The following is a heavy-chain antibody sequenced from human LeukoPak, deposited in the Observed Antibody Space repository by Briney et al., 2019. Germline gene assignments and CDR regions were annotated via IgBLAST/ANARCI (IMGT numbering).Heavy chain of an antibody. CDR3: ARGISDFWSGYYTDYYFDY. Sequence: ASVKVSCKASGYTFTSYGIIWVRQAPGQGLEWMGWISAYNGNTNYAQKLQGRVTMTTDTSTSTAYMELRSLRSDDTAVYYCARGISDFWSGYYTDYYFDYWGQGTLVTVSS. J-gene: IGHJ4*02. CDR1: GYTFTSYG. D-gene: IGHD3-3*01. V-gene: IGHV1-18*01. CDR2: ISAYNGNT.